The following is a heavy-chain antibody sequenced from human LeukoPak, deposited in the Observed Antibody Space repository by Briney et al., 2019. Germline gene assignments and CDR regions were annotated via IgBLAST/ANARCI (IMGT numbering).Heavy chain of an antibody. V-gene: IGHV1-46*01. CDR1: GYTFTSYY. J-gene: IGHJ4*02. D-gene: IGHD3-22*01. CDR3: ARAMYYYDSSRYSTFDY. CDR2: INPSGGST. Sequence: ASVKVSCKASGYTFTSYYMHWVRQAPGQGLEWMGIINPSGGSTSYAQKFQGRVTMTRDTSTSTVYMELSSLRSEDTAVYYCARAMYYYDSSRYSTFDYWGQGTLVTVSS.